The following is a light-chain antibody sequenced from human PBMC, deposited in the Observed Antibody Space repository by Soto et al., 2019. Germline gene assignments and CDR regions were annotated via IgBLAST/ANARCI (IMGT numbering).Light chain of an antibody. Sequence: DIQMTQSPSTLSASVGDRVTITCRASQSISSWLAWYQQKPGKAPKLLIYDASSLESGVPSMFSGSVSGTEFTLTISSLQPDDFATYCSQQYNSYPVTFSQGTKVEIK. CDR3: QQYNSYPVT. V-gene: IGKV1-5*01. J-gene: IGKJ1*01. CDR1: QSISSW. CDR2: DAS.